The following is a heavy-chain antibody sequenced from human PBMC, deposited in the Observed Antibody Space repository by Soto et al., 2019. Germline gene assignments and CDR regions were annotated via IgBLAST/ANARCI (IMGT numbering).Heavy chain of an antibody. Sequence: GGSLILSCAASGFSFNNYWMHWVRQAPGKGLVWVSRINDQGGSPSYADSVKGRFTISRDNAKNTLYLQMTSLRAEDTAVYYCAKNRGTYYDILTGPDVHVGAFDIWGQGTMVTVSS. CDR3: AKNRGTYYDILTGPDVHVGAFDI. D-gene: IGHD3-9*01. CDR1: GFSFNNYW. CDR2: INDQGGSP. J-gene: IGHJ3*02. V-gene: IGHV3-74*01.